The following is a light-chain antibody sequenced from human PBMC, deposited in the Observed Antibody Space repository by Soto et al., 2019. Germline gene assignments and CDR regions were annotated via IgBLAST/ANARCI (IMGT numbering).Light chain of an antibody. CDR2: AAS. V-gene: IGKV1-39*01. J-gene: IGKJ1*01. CDR3: QQTYSTPGT. CDR1: QSISNH. Sequence: DIQMTQSPSSLSASVEDRVIITCWASQSISNHLNWYQQRPGEAPNLLIYAASSLQSGVPSRFRGSGSGTDFTLTINSLQPEDFATFYCQQTYSTPGTFGQGTKVDI.